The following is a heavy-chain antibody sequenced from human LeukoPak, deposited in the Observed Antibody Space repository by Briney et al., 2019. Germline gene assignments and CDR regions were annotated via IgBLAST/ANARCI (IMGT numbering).Heavy chain of an antibody. Sequence: GGSLILSCVASGFTLSSYAMSWVRQAPGKGLEWVSAISGSGGSTYYADSVKGRFTISRDNSKNTLYLQMNSLRAEDTALYYCAKDHSLGYCTSTSCYGLDYWGQGTLVTVSS. V-gene: IGHV3-23*01. D-gene: IGHD2-2*01. CDR3: AKDHSLGYCTSTSCYGLDY. J-gene: IGHJ4*02. CDR1: GFTLSSYA. CDR2: ISGSGGST.